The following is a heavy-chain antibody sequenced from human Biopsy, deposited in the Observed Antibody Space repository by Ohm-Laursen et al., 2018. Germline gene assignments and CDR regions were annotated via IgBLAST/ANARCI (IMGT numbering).Heavy chain of an antibody. D-gene: IGHD2-2*01. J-gene: IGHJ4*02. Sequence: SLRPSCSASGVTLSGYGMNWVRQAPGKGLEWVSSISFGSGYIYYADSVKGRFTISRDNAENSLYLQVNSLRAEDTAVYYCARGHCSSTSCRPYYFDYWGQGTLVTVSS. V-gene: IGHV3-21*01. CDR1: GVTLSGYG. CDR3: ARGHCSSTSCRPYYFDY. CDR2: ISFGSGYI.